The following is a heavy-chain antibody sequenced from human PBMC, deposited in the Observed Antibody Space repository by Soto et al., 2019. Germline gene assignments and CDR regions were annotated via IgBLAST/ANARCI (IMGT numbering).Heavy chain of an antibody. CDR1: GYTFTAYY. D-gene: IGHD3-10*02. CDR2: INPKFGDT. Sequence: QVQLVQSGAEVKEPGDSVRVSCEASGYTFTAYYIHWVRQAPGQGLEWMGWINPKFGDTTYAQDFQGRVSMNRDMSISTVYMELGRLTSDDTAIYYCARNMDYYYGRGSGNGHGVWGQGTTVTVFS. CDR3: ARNMDYYYGRGSGNGHGV. J-gene: IGHJ6*02. V-gene: IGHV1-2*02.